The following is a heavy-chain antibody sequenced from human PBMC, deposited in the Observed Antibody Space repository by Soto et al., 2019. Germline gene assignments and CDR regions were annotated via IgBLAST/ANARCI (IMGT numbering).Heavy chain of an antibody. CDR1: GFTVSSNY. J-gene: IGHJ6*03. CDR2: IYSGGST. D-gene: IGHD4-4*01. CDR3: ARELQYEYYYYYYMDV. V-gene: IGHV3-66*01. Sequence: GGSLRLSCAASGFTVSSNYMSWVRQAPGKGLEWVSVIYSGGSTYYADSVKGRFTISRDNSKNTLYLQMNSLRAEDTAVYYCARELQYEYYYYYYMDVWGKGTTVTVSS.